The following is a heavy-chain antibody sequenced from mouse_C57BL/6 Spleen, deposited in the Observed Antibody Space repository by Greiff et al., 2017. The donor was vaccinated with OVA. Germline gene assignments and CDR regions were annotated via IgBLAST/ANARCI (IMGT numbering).Heavy chain of an antibody. D-gene: IGHD1-1*01. V-gene: IGHV1-4*01. CDR1: GYTFTSYT. CDR2: INPSSGYT. J-gene: IGHJ3*01. CDR3: AREDYYGSTLFAY. Sequence: QVQLQQSGAELARPGASVKMSCKASGYTFTSYTMHWVKQRPGQGLEWIGYINPSSGYTKYNQKFKDKATLTADKSSSTAYMQLSSLTSEDSAVYYCAREDYYGSTLFAYWGQGTLVTVSA.